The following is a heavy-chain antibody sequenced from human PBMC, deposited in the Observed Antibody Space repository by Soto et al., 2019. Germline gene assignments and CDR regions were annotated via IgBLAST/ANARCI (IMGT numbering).Heavy chain of an antibody. Sequence: PSETLSLTFTVSGGSISSCGYYWSWIRQHPGKGLEWIGYIYYSGSTYYNPSLKSRVTISVDTSKNQFSLKLSSVTAADTAVYYCARTGYDILTGYYNPYYFDYWGQGTLVTVSS. CDR1: GGSISSCGYY. CDR2: IYYSGST. D-gene: IGHD3-9*01. CDR3: ARTGYDILTGYYNPYYFDY. J-gene: IGHJ4*02. V-gene: IGHV4-31*03.